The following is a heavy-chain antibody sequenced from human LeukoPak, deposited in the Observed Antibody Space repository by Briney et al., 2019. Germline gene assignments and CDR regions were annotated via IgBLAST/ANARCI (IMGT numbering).Heavy chain of an antibody. V-gene: IGHV4-4*09. J-gene: IGHJ6*04. CDR3: ARQIGWYGMDV. CDR1: GGSISSYY. CDR2: TYTSGST. Sequence: PSETLSLTCTVSGGSISSYYWSWIRQPPGKGLEWIGYTYTSGSTNYNPSLKSRVTISVDTSKNQFSLKLSSVTAADTAVYYCARQIGWYGMDVWGKGTTVTVSS. D-gene: IGHD6-19*01.